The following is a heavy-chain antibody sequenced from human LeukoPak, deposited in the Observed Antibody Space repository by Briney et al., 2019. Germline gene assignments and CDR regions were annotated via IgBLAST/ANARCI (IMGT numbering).Heavy chain of an antibody. Sequence: PGGSLRLSCAASGFTVSSNYMSWVRQAPGKGLEWVSAISGSGGSTYYADSVKGRFTISRDNSKNTLYLQMNSLRAEDTAVYYCAKDGFRGYSYGNIFDYWGQGTLVTVSS. V-gene: IGHV3-23*01. CDR3: AKDGFRGYSYGNIFDY. J-gene: IGHJ4*02. CDR2: ISGSGGST. D-gene: IGHD5-18*01. CDR1: GFTVSSNY.